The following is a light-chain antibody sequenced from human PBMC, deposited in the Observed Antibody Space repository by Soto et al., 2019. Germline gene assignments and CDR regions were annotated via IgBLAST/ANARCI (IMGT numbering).Light chain of an antibody. CDR3: QQYNNWPPT. J-gene: IGKJ3*01. CDR2: GAS. CDR1: QSVSSSY. Sequence: EIVLTQSPGILSLSPGERATLSCRASQSVSSSYLAWYQQKPGQAPRLLIYGASTRATGIPARFSGSRSETEFTLTISSLQSEDFAVYYCQQYNNWPPTFGPGTKVDIK. V-gene: IGKV3-15*01.